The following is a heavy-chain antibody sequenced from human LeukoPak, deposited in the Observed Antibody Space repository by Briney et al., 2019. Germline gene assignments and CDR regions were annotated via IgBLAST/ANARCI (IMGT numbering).Heavy chain of an antibody. CDR1: GFTFSTXX. Sequence: GGSLRLSCAXSGFTFSTXXXXXXRXXXXXXXXXXXRINSXXSSTSYAXXXXXXXXISXXSAKNTLYLQMNSLRAEDTAVYYCARDPPEWELPHDYWGQGTLVTVSS. J-gene: IGHJ4*02. V-gene: IGHV3-74*01. CDR2: INSXXSST. CDR3: ARDPPEWELPHDY. D-gene: IGHD1-26*01.